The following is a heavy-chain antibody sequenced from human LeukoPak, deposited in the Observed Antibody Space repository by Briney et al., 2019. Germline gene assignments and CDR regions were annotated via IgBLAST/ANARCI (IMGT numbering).Heavy chain of an antibody. CDR1: GGSISSGDYY. CDR3: ARGELDGYNYYVDY. J-gene: IGHJ4*02. CDR2: IYYSGST. Sequence: PSQTLSLTCTVSGGSISSGDYYWSWIRQPPGKGLEWIGYIYYSGSTYYNPSLKGRVTISVDTSKNQFSLKLSSVTAADTAVYYCARGELDGYNYYVDYWGQGTLVTVSS. V-gene: IGHV4-30-4*01. D-gene: IGHD5-24*01.